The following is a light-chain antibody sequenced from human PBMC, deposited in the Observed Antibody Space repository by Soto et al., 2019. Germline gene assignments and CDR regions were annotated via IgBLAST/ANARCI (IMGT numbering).Light chain of an antibody. J-gene: IGLJ2*01. Sequence: QSALTQPPSASGTPGQRVTISCSGSSSNIGSNTVNWYQQLPGTAPKLLIYSNNQRPSGVPDRSSGSKSGTSASLAISGLQSEDEADYYCAAWDDSLNGLVFGGGTKLTVL. CDR2: SNN. V-gene: IGLV1-44*01. CDR1: SSNIGSNT. CDR3: AAWDDSLNGLV.